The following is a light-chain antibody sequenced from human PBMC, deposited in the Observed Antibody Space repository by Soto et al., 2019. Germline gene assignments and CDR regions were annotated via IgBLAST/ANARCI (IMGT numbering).Light chain of an antibody. CDR1: QSVSSSY. CDR3: QQYGSSPT. Sequence: EIVLTQSPGTLSLSPGERATLSCRASQSVSSSYLAWYQQKPGQAPRLPIYGASSRATGIPDRFSGSGSWTDLTLTISRLGPEDFAVYYCQQYGSSPTFVQGTKVEIK. J-gene: IGKJ1*01. V-gene: IGKV3-20*01. CDR2: GAS.